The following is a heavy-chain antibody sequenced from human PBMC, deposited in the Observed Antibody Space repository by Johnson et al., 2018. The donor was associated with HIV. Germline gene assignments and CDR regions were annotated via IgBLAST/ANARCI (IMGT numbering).Heavy chain of an antibody. V-gene: IGHV3-30*04. CDR3: ALLRGAAGDDAFDI. J-gene: IGHJ3*02. D-gene: IGHD6-13*01. CDR1: GFTFSSYA. Sequence: QVQLVESGGGLVQPGGSPRLSCAASGFTFSSYAMHWVRQAPGKGLEWVAVISYDGSNKYYADSVKGRFTISRDKSKNTLYLQMNSLRAEDTAVYYCALLRGAAGDDAFDIWGQGTMVTVSS. CDR2: ISYDGSNK.